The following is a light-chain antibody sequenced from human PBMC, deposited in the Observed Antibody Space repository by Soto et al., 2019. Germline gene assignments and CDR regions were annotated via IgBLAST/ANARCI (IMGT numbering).Light chain of an antibody. V-gene: IGKV3-15*01. J-gene: IGKJ1*01. Sequence: EIVMTQSPATLSVSPGDRSTLSCRASQRVTSNLAWYQQKPGQAPRLLIYGASTRATGIPARFSGSGSGTEFTLTISSLQSEDFAVYYCQHYNNWPPWTFGQGTKVEIK. CDR2: GAS. CDR1: QRVTSN. CDR3: QHYNNWPPWT.